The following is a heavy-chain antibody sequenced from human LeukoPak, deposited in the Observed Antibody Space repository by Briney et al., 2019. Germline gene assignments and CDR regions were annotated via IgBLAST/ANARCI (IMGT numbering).Heavy chain of an antibody. J-gene: IGHJ1*01. CDR1: GFSFSSSA. V-gene: IGHV3-30*04. Sequence: GGSLRLSCAGSGFSFSSSAMHWVGQAPGKGLEWVAVISYDGSKKYYADSVKGRFTISRDNSKNTLYLQMNSLRAEDTAVYYCARDIGSGSYYGYFQHWGQGTLVTVSS. D-gene: IGHD1-26*01. CDR3: ARDIGSGSYYGYFQH. CDR2: ISYDGSKK.